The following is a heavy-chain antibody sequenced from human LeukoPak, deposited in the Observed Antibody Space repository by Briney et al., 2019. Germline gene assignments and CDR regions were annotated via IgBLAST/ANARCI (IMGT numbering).Heavy chain of an antibody. CDR3: ARDLRSSGYYAFDY. J-gene: IGHJ4*02. Sequence: GGSLRLSCVVSGFTFSSYHMNWVRQAPGKGLEWVSFISSSSSYIYYADSVKGRFTISRDNAKNSLYLQMNSLRAEDTAVYYCARDLRSSGYYAFDYWGQGTLVTVSS. V-gene: IGHV3-21*01. D-gene: IGHD3-22*01. CDR2: ISSSSSYI. CDR1: GFTFSSYH.